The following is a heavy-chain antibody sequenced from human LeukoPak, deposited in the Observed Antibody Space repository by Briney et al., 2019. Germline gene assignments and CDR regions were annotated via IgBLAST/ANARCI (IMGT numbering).Heavy chain of an antibody. CDR2: IYYSGST. D-gene: IGHD3-16*02. CDR3: ARDENGYVWGSFRA. J-gene: IGHJ5*02. CDR1: GGSFSGYY. V-gene: IGHV4-34*01. Sequence: SETLSLTCAVYGGSFSGYYWSWIRQPPGKGLEWIGNIYYSGSTYYNPSLESRVTMSLDTSKNQFSLRLSSVTAADTAVYYCARDENGYVWGSFRAWGQGTLVTVSS.